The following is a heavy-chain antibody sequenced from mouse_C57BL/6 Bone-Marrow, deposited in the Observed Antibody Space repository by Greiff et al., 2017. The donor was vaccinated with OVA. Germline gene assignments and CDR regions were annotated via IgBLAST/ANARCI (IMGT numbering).Heavy chain of an antibody. D-gene: IGHD1-1*01. J-gene: IGHJ3*01. V-gene: IGHV5-9*01. Sequence: DVMLVESGGGLVKPGGSLKLSCAASGFTFSSYTMSWVRQTPEKRLEWVATISGGGGNTYYPDSVKGRFTISRDNAKNTLYLQMSSLRSEDTALYYCASYYGSSLFAYWGQGTLVTVSA. CDR1: GFTFSSYT. CDR2: ISGGGGNT. CDR3: ASYYGSSLFAY.